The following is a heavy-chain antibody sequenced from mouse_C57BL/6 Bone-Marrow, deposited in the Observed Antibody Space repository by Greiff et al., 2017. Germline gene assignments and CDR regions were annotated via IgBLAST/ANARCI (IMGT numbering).Heavy chain of an antibody. Sequence: VQLQQSGAELVRPGASVTLSCTASGFNIKDDYMHWVKQRPEQGLEWIGWMAPENGDTEYASKFQGKATITADTSSNTAYLQLINLTSADTSVYYCTGTTYYAMDYWGQGTSVTVSS. V-gene: IGHV14-4*01. CDR2: MAPENGDT. D-gene: IGHD1-1*01. CDR1: GFNIKDDY. J-gene: IGHJ4*01. CDR3: TGTTYYAMDY.